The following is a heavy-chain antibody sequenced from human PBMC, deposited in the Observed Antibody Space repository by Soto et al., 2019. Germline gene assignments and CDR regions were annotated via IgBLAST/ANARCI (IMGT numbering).Heavy chain of an antibody. CDR2: IIPIFGTA. Sequence: QVQLVQSGAEVKKPGSSVKVSCKASGGTFSSYAISWVRQAPGQGLEWMGGIIPIFGTANYAQKFQGRVTITADESTSTGYMELSSLRSEDTAVYYCARVDYYDSSGYYPSSYWYFDLWGRGTLVTVSS. CDR3: ARVDYYDSSGYYPSSYWYFDL. V-gene: IGHV1-69*12. CDR1: GGTFSSYA. J-gene: IGHJ2*01. D-gene: IGHD3-22*01.